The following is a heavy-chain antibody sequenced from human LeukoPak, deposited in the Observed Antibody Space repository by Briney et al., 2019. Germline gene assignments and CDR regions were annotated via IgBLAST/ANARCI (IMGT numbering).Heavy chain of an antibody. V-gene: IGHV3-23*01. CDR1: GFTFENFA. Sequence: GGSLRLSCLASGFTFENFAMHWVRQAPGKGLEWVSTIAYAGTYYADSVKGRFITSRDDSKSTLYLQMNSLRADDTAVYFCANRYVSEYWGQGILVTVSS. D-gene: IGHD3-16*01. J-gene: IGHJ4*02. CDR3: ANRYVSEY. CDR2: IAYAGT.